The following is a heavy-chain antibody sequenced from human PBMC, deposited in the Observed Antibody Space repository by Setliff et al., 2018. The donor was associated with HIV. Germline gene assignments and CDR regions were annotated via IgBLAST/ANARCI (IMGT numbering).Heavy chain of an antibody. Sequence: SETLSLTCAVSSYSISSGYYWGWIRQPPGKGLEWIGNIYHSGSTYYNPSLKSRVTISVDTSKNQFSLKLSSVTAADTAVYYCARLSGDYYYFDYWGQGTLVTVSS. D-gene: IGHD2-21*02. V-gene: IGHV4-38-2*01. CDR3: ARLSGDYYYFDY. CDR2: IYHSGST. J-gene: IGHJ4*02. CDR1: SYSISSGYY.